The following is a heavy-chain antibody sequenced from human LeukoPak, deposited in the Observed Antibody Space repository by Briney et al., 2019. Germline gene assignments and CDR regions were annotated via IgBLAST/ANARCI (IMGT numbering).Heavy chain of an antibody. V-gene: IGHV1-18*01. CDR1: GYSFTSYG. J-gene: IGHJ3*02. CDR2: ISAYNGNT. Sequence: GESLKISCKGSGYSFTSYGISWVRQAPGQGLEWMGWISAYNGNTNYAQKLQGRVTMTTDTSTSTAYMELRSLRSDDTAVYYCARDPWAYCGGDCYSEDAFDIWGQGTMVTVSS. D-gene: IGHD2-21*02. CDR3: ARDPWAYCGGDCYSEDAFDI.